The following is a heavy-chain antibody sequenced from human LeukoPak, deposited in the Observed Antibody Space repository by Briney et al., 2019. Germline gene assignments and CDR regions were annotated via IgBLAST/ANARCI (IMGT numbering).Heavy chain of an antibody. CDR2: IRSDGSIK. Sequence: GGSLRLSCAASGFTFSSYGMHWVRQAPGKGLEWVAFIRSDGSIKYYADSVKGRFTISRDNSENTLSLQMNSLRAEDTAVYYCAKDLPESYFDYWGQGTLVTVSS. CDR3: AKDLPESYFDY. V-gene: IGHV3-30*02. CDR1: GFTFSSYG. J-gene: IGHJ4*02.